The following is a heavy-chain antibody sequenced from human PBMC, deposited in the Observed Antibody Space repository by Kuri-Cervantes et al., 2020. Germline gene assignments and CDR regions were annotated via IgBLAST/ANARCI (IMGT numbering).Heavy chain of an antibody. CDR2: VSGTGSST. V-gene: IGHV3-23*01. Sequence: GESLKISCAASGFTFNSYAMTWVRQAPGRGLEWVAAVSGTGSSTYYRDSVKGRFTISRDNSKNTLYLQMNSLRAEDTAIYYCARGGGNTAVTPLDYRGQGTLVTVSS. CDR1: GFTFNSYA. CDR3: ARGGGNTAVTPLDY. D-gene: IGHD3-16*01. J-gene: IGHJ4*02.